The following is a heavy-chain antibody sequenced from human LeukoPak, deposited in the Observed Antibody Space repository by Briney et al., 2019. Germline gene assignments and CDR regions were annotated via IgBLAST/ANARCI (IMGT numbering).Heavy chain of an antibody. J-gene: IGHJ6*02. CDR1: GFTFSSYA. Sequence: PGGSLRLSCAASGFTFSSYAMSWVRQAPGKGLEWVSAISGSGGSTYYADSVKGRFTISRDNSKNTLYLQMNSLRAEDTAVYYCASDPAGPGYSSSWYGLDYYYYYGMDVWGQGTTVTVSS. CDR2: ISGSGGST. CDR3: ASDPAGPGYSSSWYGLDYYYYYGMDV. D-gene: IGHD6-13*01. V-gene: IGHV3-23*01.